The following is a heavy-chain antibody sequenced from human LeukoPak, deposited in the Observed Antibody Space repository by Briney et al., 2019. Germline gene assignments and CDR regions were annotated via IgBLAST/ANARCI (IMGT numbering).Heavy chain of an antibody. J-gene: IGHJ5*02. D-gene: IGHD3-10*01. CDR1: GGSISSYY. CDR2: IYTSGST. Sequence: PSETLSHTCTVSGGSISSYYWSWIRQPPGKGLEWIGYIYTSGSTNYNPSLKSRVTISVDTSKTQFSLKLSSVTAADTAVYYCARLRNNWFDPWGQGTLVTVSS. CDR3: ARLRNNWFDP. V-gene: IGHV4-4*09.